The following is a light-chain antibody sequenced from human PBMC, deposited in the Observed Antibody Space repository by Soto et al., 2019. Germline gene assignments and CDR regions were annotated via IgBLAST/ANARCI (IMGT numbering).Light chain of an antibody. CDR1: SSNLGAGYD. J-gene: IGLJ3*02. V-gene: IGLV1-40*01. CDR2: GNR. CDR3: ASWDATLSGWV. Sequence: QSVLTQPPSVSGAPGQRVTISCTGNSSNLGAGYDVHWYQQLPGAAPKLVIFGNRNRPSGVPERFSGSKSGTSASLAITGLRPEDEADYFCASWDATLSGWVFGGGTKLTVL.